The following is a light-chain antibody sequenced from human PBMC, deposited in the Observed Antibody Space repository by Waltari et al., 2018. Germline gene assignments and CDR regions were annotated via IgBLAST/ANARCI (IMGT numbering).Light chain of an antibody. Sequence: QSALTQPASVSGSPGQSITLSCTGTSSDVGGYNLFSWYQQHPGKAPKLIIYEGNKWPSGGSHRFSGSKSGNTASLTISGLQAEDEADYYCCSFAGSTTWVFGGGTTLTVL. CDR2: EGN. V-gene: IGLV2-23*01. CDR3: CSFAGSTTWV. CDR1: SSDVGGYNL. J-gene: IGLJ3*02.